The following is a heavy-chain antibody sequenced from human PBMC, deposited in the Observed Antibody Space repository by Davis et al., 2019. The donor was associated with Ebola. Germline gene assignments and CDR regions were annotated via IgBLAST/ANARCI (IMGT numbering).Heavy chain of an antibody. V-gene: IGHV3-33*05. Sequence: PGGSLRLSCAASGFTFSSYGMHWVRQAPGKGLEWVAVISYDGNNRYYADSVKGRFTISRDNAKNSLYLQMNSLRAEDTAVYYCARVSSGLDYWGQGTLVTVSS. D-gene: IGHD6-19*01. CDR2: ISYDGNNR. CDR3: ARVSSGLDY. J-gene: IGHJ4*02. CDR1: GFTFSSYG.